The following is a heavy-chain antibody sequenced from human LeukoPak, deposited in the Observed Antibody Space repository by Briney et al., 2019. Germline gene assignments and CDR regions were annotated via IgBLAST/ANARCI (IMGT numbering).Heavy chain of an antibody. J-gene: IGHJ3*02. CDR2: ISSSSSYI. D-gene: IGHD3-16*02. V-gene: IGHV3-21*01. Sequence: PGGSLRLSRAASGFTFSSYSMNWVRQAPGKGLEWVSSISSSSSYIYYADSVKGRFTISRDNAKNSLYLQMNSLRAEDTAVYYCARDYSGYSAFDIWGQGTMVTVSS. CDR1: GFTFSSYS. CDR3: ARDYSGYSAFDI.